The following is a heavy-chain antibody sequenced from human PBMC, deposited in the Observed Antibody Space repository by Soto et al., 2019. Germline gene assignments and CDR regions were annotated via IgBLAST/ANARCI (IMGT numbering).Heavy chain of an antibody. V-gene: IGHV4-59*01. J-gene: IGHJ5*02. D-gene: IGHD3-22*01. Sequence: SETLSLTCTVSGGSINSYYWSWIRQPPGKGLEWIGYIYYNGNTNYNPSLRGRVTVSLDTSKNQFSLTLSSLTAADTAVYYCARAAAYYYDNRGYYPNWFDPWGQGTLVTVSS. CDR1: GGSINSYY. CDR3: ARAAAYYYDNRGYYPNWFDP. CDR2: IYYNGNT.